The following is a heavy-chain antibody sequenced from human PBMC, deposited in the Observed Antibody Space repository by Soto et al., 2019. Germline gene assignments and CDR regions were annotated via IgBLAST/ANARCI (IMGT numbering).Heavy chain of an antibody. J-gene: IGHJ5*02. Sequence: PSETLSLTCTVSGGSISSSSYYWGWIRQPPGKGLEWIGSIYYSGSTYYNPSLKSRVTISVDTSKNQFSLKLSSVTAADTAVYYCARAGMGRMITFGGVYNWFDPWGQGTLVTVSS. V-gene: IGHV4-39*07. CDR1: GGSISSSSYY. D-gene: IGHD3-16*01. CDR3: ARAGMGRMITFGGVYNWFDP. CDR2: IYYSGST.